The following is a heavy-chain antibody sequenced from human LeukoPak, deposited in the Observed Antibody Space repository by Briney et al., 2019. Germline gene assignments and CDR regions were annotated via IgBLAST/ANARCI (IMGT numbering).Heavy chain of an antibody. D-gene: IGHD3-10*01. J-gene: IGHJ1*01. Sequence: PGGSLRLSCAASGFTFSSYGMHWVRQAPGKGLEWVAVISYDGSNKYYADSVKGRFTISRDNSKNTLYLQMNSLRAEDTAVYYCAKDRVDYYGSGSSFHEYFQHWGQGTLVTVSS. CDR3: AKDRVDYYGSGSSFHEYFQH. V-gene: IGHV3-30*18. CDR2: ISYDGSNK. CDR1: GFTFSSYG.